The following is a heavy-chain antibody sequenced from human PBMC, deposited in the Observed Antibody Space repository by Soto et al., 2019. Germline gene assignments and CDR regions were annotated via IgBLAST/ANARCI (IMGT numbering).Heavy chain of an antibody. J-gene: IGHJ4*02. Sequence: QPGGSLRLSCAASGFTFSSYGMHWVRQAPGKGLEWVAVIWYDGSNKYYADSVKGRFTISRDNSKNTLYLQMNSLRAEDTAVYYCARDSLDYGATWFFDYWGQGTLVTVSS. V-gene: IGHV3-33*01. D-gene: IGHD4-17*01. CDR2: IWYDGSNK. CDR1: GFTFSSYG. CDR3: ARDSLDYGATWFFDY.